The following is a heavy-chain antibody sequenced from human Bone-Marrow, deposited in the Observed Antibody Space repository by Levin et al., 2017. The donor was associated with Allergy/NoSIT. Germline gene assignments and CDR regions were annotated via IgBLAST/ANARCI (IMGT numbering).Heavy chain of an antibody. V-gene: IGHV3-15*06. CDR2: IKKNSDGGTT. CDR3: GLGDAFDD. D-gene: IGHD3-16*01. Sequence: GESLKISCAASGFIFSEPWMSWARQAPGKGLEWIGQIKKNSDGGTTNYAAPVKGRFSISRDDSISTFYLHMNDLKIEDTAVYYCGLGDAFDDWGRGTIVTVSS. CDR1: GFIFSEPW. J-gene: IGHJ3*01.